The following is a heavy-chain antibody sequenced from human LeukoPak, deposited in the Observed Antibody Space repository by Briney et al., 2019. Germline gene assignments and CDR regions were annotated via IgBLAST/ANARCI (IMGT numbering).Heavy chain of an antibody. CDR1: GGTFSSYA. V-gene: IGHV1-69*13. CDR2: IIPIFGTA. D-gene: IGHD4-11*01. J-gene: IGHJ3*01. Sequence: ASVKVSCKASGGTFSSYAISWVRQAPGQGLEWMGGIIPIFGTANYAQKFQGRVTITADESTSTAYMELSSLRSEDTAVYYCARLHDYSNFWSDPWGQGTMVTVSS. CDR3: ARLHDYSNFWSDP.